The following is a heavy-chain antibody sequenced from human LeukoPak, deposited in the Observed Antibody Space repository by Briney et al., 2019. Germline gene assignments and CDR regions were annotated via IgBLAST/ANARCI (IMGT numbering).Heavy chain of an antibody. V-gene: IGHV3-53*01. Sequence: HPGGSLRLSCAASGFTVSSNYMTWVRQAPGKGPEWVSVIYSGGSTYYADSVKGRFTLSRDNSKNTLYLQMNSLRAEDTAMYYCARCLIGTLAIDYWGQGTLVTVSS. CDR2: IYSGGST. D-gene: IGHD1-20*01. CDR3: ARCLIGTLAIDY. CDR1: GFTVSSNY. J-gene: IGHJ4*02.